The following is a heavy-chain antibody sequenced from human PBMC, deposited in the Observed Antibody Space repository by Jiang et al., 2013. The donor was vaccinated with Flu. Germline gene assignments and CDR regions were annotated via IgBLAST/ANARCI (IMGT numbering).Heavy chain of an antibody. V-gene: IGHV4-4*07. Sequence: GSGLVKPSETLSLTCSVSGGSISGYYWSWIRQPAGKGLEWIGRIYTTVSTNYNPSLESRVTMSLDTSKKHFSLKLTSVTAADSAVYYCAASMTATAYYFDYWGPGTLVSVSS. D-gene: IGHD2-21*02. CDR1: GGSISGYY. CDR3: AASMTATAYYFDY. J-gene: IGHJ4*02. CDR2: IYTTVST.